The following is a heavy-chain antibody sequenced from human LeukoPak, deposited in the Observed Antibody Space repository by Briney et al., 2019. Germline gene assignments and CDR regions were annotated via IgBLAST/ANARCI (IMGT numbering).Heavy chain of an antibody. Sequence: PSETLSLTCTASGVSISSYYWSWIRQAPGKGLEWIGYIYYGGSTNYNPSLKSRVTISGDTSKNQFSLKLSSVSAADTAAYYCAREGGSYDDWFDPWGQGTLVTVSS. J-gene: IGHJ5*02. V-gene: IGHV4-59*01. CDR2: IYYGGST. CDR1: GVSISSYY. D-gene: IGHD1-26*01. CDR3: AREGGSYDDWFDP.